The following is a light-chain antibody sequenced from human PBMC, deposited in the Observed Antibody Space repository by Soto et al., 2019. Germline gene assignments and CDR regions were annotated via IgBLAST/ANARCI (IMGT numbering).Light chain of an antibody. J-gene: IGLJ1*01. V-gene: IGLV2-14*01. CDR3: SSYAGSSNV. Sequence: QSALTQPASVSGSPGQSITISCTGTSSDVGGYNYVSWYQQHPGKAPKLMIYEVSNRPSGVSNRFSRSKSGNTASLTISGLQAEDEADYYFSSYAGSSNVFGTGTEVAVL. CDR2: EVS. CDR1: SSDVGGYNY.